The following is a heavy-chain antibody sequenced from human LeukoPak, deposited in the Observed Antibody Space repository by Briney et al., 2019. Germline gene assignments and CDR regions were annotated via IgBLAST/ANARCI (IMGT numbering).Heavy chain of an antibody. D-gene: IGHD2-15*01. CDR3: ARDLRDIVVVVAATRGVWFDP. V-gene: IGHV1-69*13. J-gene: IGHJ5*02. CDR2: IIPIFGTA. CDR1: GGTFSSYA. Sequence: SVTVSCTASGGTFSSYAISWVRQAPGQGLEWMGGIIPIFGTANYAQKFQGRVTITADESTSTAYMELSSLRSEDTAVYYCARDLRDIVVVVAATRGVWFDPWGQGTLVTVSS.